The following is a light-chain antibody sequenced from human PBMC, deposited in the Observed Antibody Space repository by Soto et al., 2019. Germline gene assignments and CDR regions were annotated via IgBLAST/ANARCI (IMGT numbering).Light chain of an antibody. CDR3: SSHTSSSTEV. Sequence: QSALTQPASVSGSPGQSITIYCTGTSSDVGGYNYVSWYQQYPGKAPKVMIYDVSNRPSGVSNRFSGSKSGNTASLTISGLQADDEADYYCSSHTSSSTEVFGAGTKLTVL. J-gene: IGLJ2*01. CDR2: DVS. V-gene: IGLV2-14*01. CDR1: SSDVGGYNY.